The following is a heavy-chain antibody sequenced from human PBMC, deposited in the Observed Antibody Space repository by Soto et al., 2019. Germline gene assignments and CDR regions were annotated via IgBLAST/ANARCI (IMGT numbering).Heavy chain of an antibody. D-gene: IGHD1-26*01. V-gene: IGHV1-18*01. CDR3: ARLVTEVATFREDAFDL. Sequence: QIQLVQSGGGVKTPGASVKVSCTTSRYTFTSHGIAWVRQAPGQGLEWMGWISTLNGKTDYAQKFQGRVTMTADTIATTVDMELRGLRSDETAVYFCARLVTEVATFREDAFDLWGQGTKVTVSS. CDR2: ISTLNGKT. CDR1: RYTFTSHG. J-gene: IGHJ3*01.